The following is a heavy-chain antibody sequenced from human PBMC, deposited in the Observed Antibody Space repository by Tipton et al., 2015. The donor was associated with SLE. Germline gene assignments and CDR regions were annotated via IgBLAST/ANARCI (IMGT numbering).Heavy chain of an antibody. CDR2: IYYSGRT. CDR3: ARVKWGGSFDI. V-gene: IGHV4-59*01. J-gene: IGHJ3*02. Sequence: TLSLTCTVSGGSINNYYWSWIRQPPGKGLEWIGYIYYSGRTKYNPSLKSRVTISVDTSKNHFSLKLRSVTAADTAVYYCARVKWGGSFDIWGQGTMVTVSS. CDR1: GGSINNYY. D-gene: IGHD1-26*01.